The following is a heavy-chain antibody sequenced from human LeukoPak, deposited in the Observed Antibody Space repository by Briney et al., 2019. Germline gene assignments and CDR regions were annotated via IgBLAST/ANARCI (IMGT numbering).Heavy chain of an antibody. D-gene: IGHD3-3*01. CDR2: MNPNSGNT. J-gene: IGHJ4*02. CDR3: AREDFGIPGY. CDR1: GYTFTTLD. V-gene: IGHV1-8*03. Sequence: ASVKVSCKASGYTFTTLDINWVRQATGQGLEWMGWMNPNSGNTGYAQKFQGRVTITRDTSTSTAYMELSSLRSEDTAVYYCAREDFGIPGYWGQGTLVTVSS.